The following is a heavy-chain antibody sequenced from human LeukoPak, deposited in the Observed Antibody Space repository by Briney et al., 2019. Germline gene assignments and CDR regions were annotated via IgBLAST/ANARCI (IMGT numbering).Heavy chain of an antibody. CDR2: INPNSGGT. J-gene: IGHJ4*02. CDR1: GYTFTGYY. Sequence: ASVKLSCTASGYTFTGYYMHWVRQAPGKGLEWRGEINPNSGGTSYAQKFKGRVTMTRDTSISTAYMELSRLRSDDTGVYYCARGVDDNYFDYWGGGTLLSVSS. CDR3: ARGVDDNYFDY. V-gene: IGHV1-2*02. D-gene: IGHD3-22*01.